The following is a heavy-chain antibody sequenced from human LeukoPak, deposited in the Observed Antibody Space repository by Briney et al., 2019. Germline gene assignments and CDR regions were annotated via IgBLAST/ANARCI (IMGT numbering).Heavy chain of an antibody. CDR2: ISYTGST. V-gene: IGHV4-59*01. Sequence: SETLSLTCTVSGDSISGYYWSWIRQPPGKGLEWIGYISYTGSTNYNPSLKSRVTISVETSKKQISLKLSSVTAADTAVYYCARAWDSSGYRGAFHIWGQGTMVTVSS. J-gene: IGHJ3*02. CDR3: ARAWDSSGYRGAFHI. D-gene: IGHD3-22*01. CDR1: GDSISGYY.